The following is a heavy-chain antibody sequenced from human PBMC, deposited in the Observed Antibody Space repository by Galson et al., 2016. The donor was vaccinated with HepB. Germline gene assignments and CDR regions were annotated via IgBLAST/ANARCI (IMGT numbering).Heavy chain of an antibody. CDR3: ANHRG. D-gene: IGHD1-14*01. J-gene: IGHJ4*02. CDR1: GFTFTSHW. CDR2: INQGGGEK. Sequence: GSLRLSCAASGFTFTSHWMHWVRQAPGKGLEWVANINQGGGEKYYVDSVKGRFTISRDNSKNSLYLQMNSLRAEDTAVYYCANHRGWGQGTLVTVSS. V-gene: IGHV3-7*03.